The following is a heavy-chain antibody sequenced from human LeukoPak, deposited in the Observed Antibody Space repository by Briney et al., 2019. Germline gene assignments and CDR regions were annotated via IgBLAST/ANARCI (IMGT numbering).Heavy chain of an antibody. CDR3: AKVSVGVTKSFEY. J-gene: IGHJ4*02. CDR2: TYNSGMT. Sequence: SETLSLTCGVSSYSIRSGYYWGWIRQPPGKGLEWIGSTYNSGMTYCNPSLERRVTISLAPSKTPFSLKLSSVTAADPAVYYCAKVSVGVTKSFEYWGQGTLVTVSS. D-gene: IGHD1-26*01. CDR1: SYSIRSGYY. V-gene: IGHV4-38-2*01.